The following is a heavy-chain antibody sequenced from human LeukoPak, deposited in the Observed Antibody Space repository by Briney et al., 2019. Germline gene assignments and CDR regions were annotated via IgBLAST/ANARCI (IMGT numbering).Heavy chain of an antibody. J-gene: IGHJ6*03. CDR1: GGTFSSYA. V-gene: IGHV1-69*13. D-gene: IGHD3-10*01. Sequence: SVKVSCKASGGTFSSYAISWVRQAPGQGLEWMGGIIPIFGTANYAQKFQGRVTITADESTSTAYMELSSLRSEDTAVYYCARSAGIRGYYYYMDVWGKGTTVTVSS. CDR3: ARSAGIRGYYYYMDV. CDR2: IIPIFGTA.